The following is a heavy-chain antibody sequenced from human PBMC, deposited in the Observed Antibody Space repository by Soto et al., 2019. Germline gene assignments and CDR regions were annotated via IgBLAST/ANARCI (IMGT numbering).Heavy chain of an antibody. D-gene: IGHD3-9*01. CDR2: IYSSENT. CDR3: ARQPRILTGYSGNFDY. CDR1: GGSVSSSSYS. Sequence: PSETLSLTCTVSGGSVSSSSYSWGWIRQSPGKGLGWIGTIYSSENTYYNPSLLSRVTISVDTSKNEFSLRLSSVTAADTAVYYCARQPRILTGYSGNFDYWGQGTLVTVSS. V-gene: IGHV4-39*01. J-gene: IGHJ4*02.